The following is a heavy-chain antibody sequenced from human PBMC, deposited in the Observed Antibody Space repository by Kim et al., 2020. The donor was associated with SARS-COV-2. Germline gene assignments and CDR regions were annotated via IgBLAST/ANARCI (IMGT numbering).Heavy chain of an antibody. CDR1: GFTFNNFW. Sequence: GGSLRPSCVASGFTFNNFWMNWVRQAPGKGLEWVANIKQDGNEKNYVDSVKGRFSISRDNVQNSLFLEMNSLRAEDTAVYYCARKDYGSGTDDAFDVWGQGTLVSVSS. J-gene: IGHJ3*01. CDR3: ARKDYGSGTDDAFDV. CDR2: IKQDGNEK. V-gene: IGHV3-7*01. D-gene: IGHD3-10*01.